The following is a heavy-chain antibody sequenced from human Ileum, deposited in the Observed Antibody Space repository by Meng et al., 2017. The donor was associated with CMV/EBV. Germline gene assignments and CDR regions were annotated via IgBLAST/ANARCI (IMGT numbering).Heavy chain of an antibody. CDR3: ARDLTNKWFYY. CDR2: MYFSGIA. V-gene: IGHV4-39*07. CDR1: GDPISRGSHS. Sequence: QMHLQESGTGLVEPAEALSLTCTASGDPISRGSHSWAWFRQPPGKRLEWIGSMYFSGIADYNPSLKSRVTISLHATQKQFSLRLTSVTAADSAVYFCARDLTNKWFYYWGQGTLVTVSS. J-gene: IGHJ4*02. D-gene: IGHD1-26*01.